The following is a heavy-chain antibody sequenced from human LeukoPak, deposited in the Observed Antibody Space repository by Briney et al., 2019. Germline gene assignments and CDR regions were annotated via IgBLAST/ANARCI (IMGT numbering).Heavy chain of an antibody. CDR2: INSDGSST. D-gene: IGHD3-3*01. CDR1: GFTFSSYW. J-gene: IGHJ5*02. CDR3: AREHRRFLEWDSWFDP. Sequence: PGGSLRLSCAASGFTFSSYWMHWVRQAPGKGLVWVSRINSDGSSTSYADSVKGRFTISRDNAKNTLYLQMNGLRAEDTAVYYCAREHRRFLEWDSWFDPWGQGTLVTVSS. V-gene: IGHV3-74*01.